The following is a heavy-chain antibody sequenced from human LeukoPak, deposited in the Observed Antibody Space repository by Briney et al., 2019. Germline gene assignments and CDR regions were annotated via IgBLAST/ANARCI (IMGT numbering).Heavy chain of an antibody. Sequence: PGGSLRLSCAASGFTFSSYAMSWVRQAPGKGLEWVSAISGSGGSKYYADSVKGRFTISRDNSKNTLYLQMNSLRAEDTAVYYCAKDCTNGVCYLEFDPWGQGTLVTVSS. D-gene: IGHD2-8*01. CDR3: AKDCTNGVCYLEFDP. V-gene: IGHV3-23*01. J-gene: IGHJ5*02. CDR1: GFTFSSYA. CDR2: ISGSGGSK.